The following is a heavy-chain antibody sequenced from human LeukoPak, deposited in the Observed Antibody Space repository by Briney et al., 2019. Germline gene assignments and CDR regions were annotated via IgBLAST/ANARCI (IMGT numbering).Heavy chain of an antibody. D-gene: IGHD3-9*01. J-gene: IGHJ6*02. CDR3: ARDYPGRYFDWLHQPAYGMDV. Sequence: PGGSLRLSCAASGFTVSSNYMSWVRQAPGKGLEWVSVIYSGGSTYYADSVKGRFTISRHNSKNTLYLQMNSLRAEDTAVYYCARDYPGRYFDWLHQPAYGMDVWGQGTTVTVSS. CDR2: IYSGGST. CDR1: GFTVSSNY. V-gene: IGHV3-53*04.